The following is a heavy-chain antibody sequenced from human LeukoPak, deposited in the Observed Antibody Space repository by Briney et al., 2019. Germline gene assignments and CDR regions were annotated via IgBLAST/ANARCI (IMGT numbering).Heavy chain of an antibody. D-gene: IGHD3-10*01. J-gene: IGHJ4*02. Sequence: SETLSLTCTVSGGSISSYYWSWIRQHPGKGLEWIGYIYYSGSTNYNPSLKSRVTISVDTSKNQFSLKLSSVTAADTAVYYCASFSSGSYFGYWGQGTLVAVSS. CDR3: ASFSSGSYFGY. CDR2: IYYSGST. CDR1: GGSISSYY. V-gene: IGHV4-59*08.